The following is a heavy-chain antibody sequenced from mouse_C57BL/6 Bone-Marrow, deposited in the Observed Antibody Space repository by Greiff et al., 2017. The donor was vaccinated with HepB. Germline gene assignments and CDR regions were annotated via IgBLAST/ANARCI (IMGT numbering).Heavy chain of an antibody. CDR1: GFTFTDYY. Sequence: EVQVVESGGGLVQPGGSLSLSCAASGFTFTDYYMSWVRQPPGKALEWLGFIRNKANGYTTEYSASVKGRFTISRDNSQSILYLQMNALRAEDSATYYCARYTGDFDYWGQGTTLTVSS. V-gene: IGHV7-3*01. CDR3: ARYTGDFDY. CDR2: IRNKANGYTT. J-gene: IGHJ2*01. D-gene: IGHD4-1*01.